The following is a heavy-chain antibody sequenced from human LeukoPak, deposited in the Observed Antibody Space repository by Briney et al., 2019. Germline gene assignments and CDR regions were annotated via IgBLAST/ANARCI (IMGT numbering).Heavy chain of an antibody. J-gene: IGHJ4*02. CDR1: GGSFSGYY. D-gene: IGHD3-22*01. CDR3: ARLQPYYYDSSGLDY. CDR2: INHSGST. V-gene: IGHV4-34*01. Sequence: SETLSLTCAVYGGSFSGYYWSWIRQPPGKGLEWIGEINHSGSTNYNPSLKSRVTISVDTSKNQFSLKLTSVTTADTAVYYCARLQPYYYDSSGLDYWGQGTLVTVSS.